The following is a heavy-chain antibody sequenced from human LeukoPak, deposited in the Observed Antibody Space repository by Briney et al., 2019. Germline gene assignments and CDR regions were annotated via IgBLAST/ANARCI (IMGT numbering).Heavy chain of an antibody. CDR3: ARSYNYGDVFNY. Sequence: GGSLRLSCAASAFTFSSYWMHWVRHAPGKGLMWVSRINSDGSSTSYADSVKGRFTISRDNAKNTLYLQMSSLRAEDTAVYHCARSYNYGDVFNYWGQGTLVTVSS. J-gene: IGHJ4*02. CDR2: INSDGSST. D-gene: IGHD4-17*01. CDR1: AFTFSSYW. V-gene: IGHV3-74*01.